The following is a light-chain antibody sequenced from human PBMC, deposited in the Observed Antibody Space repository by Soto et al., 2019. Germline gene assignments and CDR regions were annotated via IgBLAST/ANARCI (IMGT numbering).Light chain of an antibody. CDR2: GAS. V-gene: IGKV3-15*01. CDR1: ESVTSD. CDR3: QQYYMWPPV. Sequence: EIVMTQSPATLSVSPGARATLFCRASESVTSDLAWYRQKPGQAPSLVLYGASIRATGIPARFSGSGSGTDFTLNISSLQSEDVAFYFCQQYYMWPPVFGQGTKLQI. J-gene: IGKJ2*01.